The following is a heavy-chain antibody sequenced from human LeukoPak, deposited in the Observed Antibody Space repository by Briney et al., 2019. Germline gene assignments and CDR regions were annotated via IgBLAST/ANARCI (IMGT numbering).Heavy chain of an antibody. D-gene: IGHD3-22*01. Sequence: GASVKVSCKASGYTFTSYGISWVRQAPGQGLEWMGWISAYNGNTNYAQKLQGRVTMTTDTSTSTAYMELSSLRSEDTAVYYCARVAAIVVVSNAFDIWGQGTMVTVSS. CDR1: GYTFTSYG. CDR2: ISAYNGNT. CDR3: ARVAAIVVVSNAFDI. J-gene: IGHJ3*02. V-gene: IGHV1-18*01.